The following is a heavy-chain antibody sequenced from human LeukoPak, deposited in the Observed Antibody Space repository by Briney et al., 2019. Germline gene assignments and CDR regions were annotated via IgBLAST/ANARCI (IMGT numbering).Heavy chain of an antibody. Sequence: GGSLRLSCAASGFTFSSYGMHWVRQAPGKGLEGVAFADSVKGRFTISRDNSKNTLDLHMNSLGAEDTSVDFCARGAGVYSHPYDYWGQGTLVTVSS. CDR3: ARGAGVYSHPYDY. V-gene: IGHV3-30*02. J-gene: IGHJ4*02. CDR1: GFTFSSYG. D-gene: IGHD2-8*01.